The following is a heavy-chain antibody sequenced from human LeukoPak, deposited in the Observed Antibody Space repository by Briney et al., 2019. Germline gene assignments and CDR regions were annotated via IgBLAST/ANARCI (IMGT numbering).Heavy chain of an antibody. Sequence: SQTLSLTCTVSGGSISSGGYYWSWIRQPPGKGLEWIGEIYHSGSTNYNPSLKSRVTISVDKSKNQFSLKLSSVTAADTAVYYCARAPGGTYAFDIWGQGTMVTVSS. V-gene: IGHV4-30-2*01. CDR1: GGSISSGGYY. CDR2: IYHSGST. D-gene: IGHD3-16*01. CDR3: ARAPGGTYAFDI. J-gene: IGHJ3*02.